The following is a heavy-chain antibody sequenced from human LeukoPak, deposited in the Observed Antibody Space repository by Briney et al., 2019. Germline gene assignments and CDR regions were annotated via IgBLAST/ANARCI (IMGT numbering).Heavy chain of an antibody. V-gene: IGHV4-31*11. CDR3: ARETTYDGTHIDY. Sequence: SGTLSLTCAVSGGSGGSISSSNYWSWIRQHPGKGLEWIGYIYYSGSTYYNPSLKSRVTISVDTSKNQFSLKLSSVTAADTAVYYCARETTYDGTHIDYWGQGTLVTVSS. J-gene: IGHJ4*02. CDR1: GGSGGSISSSNY. D-gene: IGHD1/OR15-1a*01. CDR2: IYYSGST.